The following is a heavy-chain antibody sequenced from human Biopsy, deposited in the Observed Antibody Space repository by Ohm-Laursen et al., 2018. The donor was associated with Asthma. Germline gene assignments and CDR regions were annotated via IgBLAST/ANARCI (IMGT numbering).Heavy chain of an antibody. D-gene: IGHD4-17*01. CDR3: ARQSGQDYGDRSAFDT. CDR2: VSSDGHNK. V-gene: IGHV3-30*03. J-gene: IGHJ3*02. Sequence: SLRLSCAASGFTFGDYWMSWVRQVPGKGLEWVALVSSDGHNKYYEDSVKGRFSISRDNSRNRLYLEINRLTVEDSAVYFCARQSGQDYGDRSAFDTWGQGTTVTVS. CDR1: GFTFGDYW.